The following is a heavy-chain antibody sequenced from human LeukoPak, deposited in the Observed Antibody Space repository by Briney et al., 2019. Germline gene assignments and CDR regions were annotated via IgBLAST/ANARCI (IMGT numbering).Heavy chain of an antibody. Sequence: SETLSLTCTVSGYSISSSYYWGWIRQPPGKGLEWVGSVFHSGNTYYNPSLKSRLTISADTSKNQFSLTLTSVTAADTAVYYCARDRSVGVLPAPPFDFWGQGTLVTVSS. CDR3: ARDRSVGVLPAPPFDF. J-gene: IGHJ4*02. D-gene: IGHD6-6*01. CDR1: GYSISSSYY. CDR2: VFHSGNT. V-gene: IGHV4-38-2*02.